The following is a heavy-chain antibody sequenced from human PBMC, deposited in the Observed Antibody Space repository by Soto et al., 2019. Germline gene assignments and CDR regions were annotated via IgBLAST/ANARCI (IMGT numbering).Heavy chain of an antibody. Sequence: XSVKVSCKASGYTFTGYYMHWVRQAPGQGLEWMGWINPYSGDTKYSQKFQGRVTLTRDTSISTAFMELSSLRSDDTDESYCAKLATRSFDHWGQGTLVTVSS. J-gene: IGHJ5*02. V-gene: IGHV1-2*02. CDR2: INPYSGDT. D-gene: IGHD6-6*01. CDR3: AKLATRSFDH. CDR1: GYTFTGYY.